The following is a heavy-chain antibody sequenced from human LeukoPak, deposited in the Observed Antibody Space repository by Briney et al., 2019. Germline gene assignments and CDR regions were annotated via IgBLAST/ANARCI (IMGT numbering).Heavy chain of an antibody. CDR3: ARGGGPFDP. J-gene: IGHJ5*02. CDR1: GGSFSGYY. V-gene: IGHV4-34*01. CDR2: TNHSGST. Sequence: SETLSLTCAVYGGSFSGYYWSWIRQPPGKGLEWIGETNHSGSTNYNPSLKSRVTISVDTSKNQFSLKLSSVTAADTAVYYCARGGGPFDPWGQGTLVTVSS.